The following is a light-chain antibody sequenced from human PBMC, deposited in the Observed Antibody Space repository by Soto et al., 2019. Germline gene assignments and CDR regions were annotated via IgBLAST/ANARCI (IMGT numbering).Light chain of an antibody. CDR1: QSISSW. J-gene: IGKJ1*01. V-gene: IGKV1-5*01. Sequence: DSQMTQSSSTLYASVGDRVTITCRASQSISSWLAWYQQKPGKAPKLLIYDASSLESGVPSRFSGSGSGTEFTLTISSLQPDDFATYYCQQYNSYPWTFGQGTKA. CDR2: DAS. CDR3: QQYNSYPWT.